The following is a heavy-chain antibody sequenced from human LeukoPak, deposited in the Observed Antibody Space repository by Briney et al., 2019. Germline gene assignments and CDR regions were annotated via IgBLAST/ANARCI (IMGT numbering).Heavy chain of an antibody. CDR3: ARSPEWFGESRNYYFDY. CDR1: GYTFTGYY. V-gene: IGHV1-2*02. D-gene: IGHD3-10*01. CDR2: INPNSGGT. J-gene: IGHJ4*02. Sequence: ASVKVSCKTSGYTFTGYYMHWVRQAPGQGLEWMGWINPNSGGTNYAQKFQGRVTMTRDTSISTAYMELSRLRSDDTAVYYCARSPEWFGESRNYYFDYWGQGTLVTVSS.